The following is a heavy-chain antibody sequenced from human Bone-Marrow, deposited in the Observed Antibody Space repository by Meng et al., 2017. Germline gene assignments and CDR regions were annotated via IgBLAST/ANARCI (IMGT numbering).Heavy chain of an antibody. Sequence: QVQLQESGPGLVKPSGTLSLTCAVSGGSISSNNWWSWVRQPPGKGLEWIGEVYHSGNTNYNPSLKSRVTISVDTSKNQFSLKLSSVTAADTAVYYCARRITIFGVVMNYYFDYWGQGTLVTVSS. CDR3: ARRITIFGVVMNYYFDY. D-gene: IGHD3-3*01. CDR1: GGSISSNNW. CDR2: VYHSGNT. J-gene: IGHJ4*02. V-gene: IGHV4-4*02.